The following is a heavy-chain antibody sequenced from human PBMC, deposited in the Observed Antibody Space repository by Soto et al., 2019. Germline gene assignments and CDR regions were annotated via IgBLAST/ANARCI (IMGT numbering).Heavy chain of an antibody. CDR2: INGDGSSA. V-gene: IGHV3-74*01. D-gene: IGHD1-1*01. J-gene: IGHJ4*02. CDR1: GFNFRNYW. CDR3: ASTMEGAWFAY. Sequence: GGSLRLSCAASGFNFRNYWMHWVRQGPGKGLVWVSRINGDGSSAIYADSVKGRFTISRDNAKNTLYLQMNRLRVEDTAVYYCASTMEGAWFAYWAQRKLVTVSS.